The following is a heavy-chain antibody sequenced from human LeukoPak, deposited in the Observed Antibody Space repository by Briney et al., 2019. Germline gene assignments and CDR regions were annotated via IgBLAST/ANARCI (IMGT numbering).Heavy chain of an antibody. V-gene: IGHV4-38-2*02. CDR2: IYYSGST. J-gene: IGHJ4*02. D-gene: IGHD6-6*01. Sequence: ASETLSLTCTVSDYSIISGYYWGWIRQPPGKGLEWIGSIYYSGSTYYNPSLKSRVTISVDTSKNQFSLKLSSVTAADTAVYYCARYSSPYGRYYFDYWGQGTLVTVSS. CDR1: DYSIISGYY. CDR3: ARYSSPYGRYYFDY.